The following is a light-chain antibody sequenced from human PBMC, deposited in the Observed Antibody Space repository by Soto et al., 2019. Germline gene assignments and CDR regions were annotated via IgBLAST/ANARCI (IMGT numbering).Light chain of an antibody. CDR3: QHYYSPPWT. CDR1: QSVLYSSNNKNQ. Sequence: DIVMTQSPDSLAVSLGERATINCKSSQSVLYSSNNKNQLAWYQQKPGQPPKLLIYWASTRESGVPDRFSGSGSGTDFTLTISSLQDEDVAVYYCQHYYSPPWTFGQGTKVEIK. CDR2: WAS. J-gene: IGKJ1*01. V-gene: IGKV4-1*01.